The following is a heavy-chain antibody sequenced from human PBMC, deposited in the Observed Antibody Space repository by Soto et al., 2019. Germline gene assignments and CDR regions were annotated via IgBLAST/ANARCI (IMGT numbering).Heavy chain of an antibody. Sequence: GGSLRLSCAASGLTFSSYWMSWVRQTPGKGLEWVAHINADGSVENYVDSVKGRFSISRDNAKNSLYLQMNSLRAEDTAVYYCARRPNWGQGTLVTVSS. CDR2: INADGSVE. V-gene: IGHV3-7*05. CDR1: GLTFSSYW. J-gene: IGHJ4*02. CDR3: ARRPN.